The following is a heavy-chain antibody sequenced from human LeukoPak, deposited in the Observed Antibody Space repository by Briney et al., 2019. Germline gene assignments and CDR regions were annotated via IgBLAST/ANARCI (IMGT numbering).Heavy chain of an antibody. V-gene: IGHV4-30-2*01. CDR1: GGSISSGGYS. CDR3: ARGGELLPFDY. Sequence: SETLSLTCAVSGGSISSGGYSWSWIRQPPGKGLEWIGYIDHSRSTYYNPSLNSRVTISVDRTKNQFSLKLSSVTAADPAVYYCARGGELLPFDYWGQGTLVTVSS. CDR2: IDHSRST. D-gene: IGHD1-26*01. J-gene: IGHJ4*02.